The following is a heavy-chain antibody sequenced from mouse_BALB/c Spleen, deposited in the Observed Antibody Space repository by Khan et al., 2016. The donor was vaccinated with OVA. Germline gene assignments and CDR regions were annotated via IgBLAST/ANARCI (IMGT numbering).Heavy chain of an antibody. Sequence: QVQLQQSGAELVKPGASVKLSCKTSGYTFTSYWIQWVKQRPGQGLGWIGQIFPGTGTTYSNENFKAKATLTVDTSSSTAYMQLSSLTSEDSAVYFCARGYLGNYEFAYWGQGTLVTVSA. D-gene: IGHD2-1*01. CDR1: GYTFTSYW. J-gene: IGHJ3*01. V-gene: IGHV1S132*01. CDR2: IFPGTGTT. CDR3: ARGYLGNYEFAY.